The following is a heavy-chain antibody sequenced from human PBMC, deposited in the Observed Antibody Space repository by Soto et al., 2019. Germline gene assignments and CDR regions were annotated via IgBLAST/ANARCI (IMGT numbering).Heavy chain of an antibody. CDR3: ATTVTTVDY. CDR1: GFSFSGYG. D-gene: IGHD4-17*01. J-gene: IGHJ4*01. V-gene: IGHV3-48*03. Sequence: SLRLSCAASGFSFSGYGMNWVRQAPGKGLEWISYISSSGSLIYYADSLKGRFTISRDNAKNSLYLQMNSLRAEDTAVYYCATTVTTVDYWGHGTLVTVSS. CDR2: ISSSGSLI.